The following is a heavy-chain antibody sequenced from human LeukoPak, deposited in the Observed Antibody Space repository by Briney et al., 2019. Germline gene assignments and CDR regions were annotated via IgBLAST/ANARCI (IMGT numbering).Heavy chain of an antibody. CDR3: ARDPASIAVAEDAFDI. CDR2: IWYDGSNK. J-gene: IGHJ3*02. Sequence: PGGSLRLSCAASGLTFSSYGMPWVRQAPGKGLEWVAVIWYDGSNKYYADSVKGRFTISRDNSKNTLYLQMNSLRAEDTAVYYCARDPASIAVAEDAFDIWGQGTMVTVSS. V-gene: IGHV3-33*01. D-gene: IGHD6-19*01. CDR1: GLTFSSYG.